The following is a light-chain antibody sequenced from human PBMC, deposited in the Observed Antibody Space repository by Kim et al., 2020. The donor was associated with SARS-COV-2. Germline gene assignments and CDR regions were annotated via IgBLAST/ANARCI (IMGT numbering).Light chain of an antibody. CDR2: AAS. V-gene: IGKV1-39*01. J-gene: IGKJ1*01. CDR3: PPRYRAPPWA. Sequence: SVGDRFTHTCRTRPSIRRIFHWYQQQPGKAPKLLIFAASSFQSGVPSRFRGRGSGTAFSLAISRLPPDAFASSSCPPRYRAPPWAFGRVAKV. CDR1: PSIRRI.